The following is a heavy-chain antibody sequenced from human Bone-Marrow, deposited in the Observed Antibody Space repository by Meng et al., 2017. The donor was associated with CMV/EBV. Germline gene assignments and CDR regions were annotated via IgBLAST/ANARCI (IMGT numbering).Heavy chain of an antibody. J-gene: IGHJ3*02. CDR2: ISPNNGGA. D-gene: IGHD3-3*01. CDR3: ASKLYYDFWSAYRGAEGVDPFNI. CDR1: GYTFTDYR. Sequence: ASVKVSCKASGYTFTDYRMHWVRQAPGQGLEWMGWISPNNGGANYVQKFQGRVTMTRDTSISTAYLELNRLTYADTAVYYCASKLYYDFWSAYRGAEGVDPFNIWGQGTAVTVSS. V-gene: IGHV1-2*02.